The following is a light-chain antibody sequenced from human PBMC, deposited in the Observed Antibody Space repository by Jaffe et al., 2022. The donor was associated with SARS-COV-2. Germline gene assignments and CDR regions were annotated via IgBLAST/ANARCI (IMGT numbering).Light chain of an antibody. Sequence: DIQMTQSPSSLSASVGDRVSITCRASRTISSNLNWYQQKPGRAPKVLIFSASSLQSGVPSRFSGSGSGTDFTLTISSLQPEDFATYYCQQSYITPWTFGQGTKVEIK. CDR3: QQSYITPWT. CDR1: RTISSN. CDR2: SAS. V-gene: IGKV1-39*01. J-gene: IGKJ1*01.